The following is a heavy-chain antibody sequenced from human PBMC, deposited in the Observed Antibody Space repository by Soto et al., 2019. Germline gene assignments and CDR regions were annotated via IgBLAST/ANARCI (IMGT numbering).Heavy chain of an antibody. J-gene: IGHJ5*02. CDR1: GYTFTGYY. CDR3: ARRPRASGYGDGGWRFDP. D-gene: IGHD4-17*01. V-gene: IGHV1-2*04. CDR2: INPNSGGT. Sequence: QVQLVQSGAEVKKPGASVKVSCKASGYTFTGYYMHWVRQAPGQGLEWMGWINPNSGGTNYAQKFQGWVTVTRDTSISTAYMELSRLRSDDTAVYYCARRPRASGYGDGGWRFDPWGQGTLVTVSS.